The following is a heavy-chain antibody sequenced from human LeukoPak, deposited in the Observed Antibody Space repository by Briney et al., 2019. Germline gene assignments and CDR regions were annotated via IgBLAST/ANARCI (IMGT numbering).Heavy chain of an antibody. Sequence: SETLSLTCAVYGGSFSGYYWSWIRQPPGKGLEWIGEINHSGSTNYNPSLKSRVTISVDTSKNQFSLNLSSVTAADTAVYYCAREYSSSSGRRAFDIWGQGTMVTVSS. CDR1: GGSFSGYY. V-gene: IGHV4-34*01. D-gene: IGHD6-6*01. CDR3: AREYSSSSGRRAFDI. J-gene: IGHJ3*02. CDR2: INHSGST.